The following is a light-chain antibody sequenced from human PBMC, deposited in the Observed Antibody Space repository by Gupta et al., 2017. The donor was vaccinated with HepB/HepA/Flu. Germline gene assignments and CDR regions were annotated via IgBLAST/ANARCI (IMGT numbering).Light chain of an antibody. CDR3: QQEDKFPFT. Sequence: AFRLTPSPSSISASTGDTVTITCRASQDISYFLAWYQQKPGKAPNLLIYSASTLQNGVPSRFSGSGSGTDFTLTITSLQSEDFATYYCQQEDKFPFTFGRGTKVEIK. CDR2: SAS. J-gene: IGKJ4*01. V-gene: IGKV1-8*01. CDR1: QDISYF.